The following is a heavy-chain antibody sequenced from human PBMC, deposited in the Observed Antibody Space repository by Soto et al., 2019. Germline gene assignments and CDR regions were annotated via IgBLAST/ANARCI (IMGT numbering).Heavy chain of an antibody. Sequence: GGSLRLSCEASGFTLSSYSMNWARQAPGQGLEWVSYISSSSRTIYYADSVKGRFTISRDNAKNSLYLQMNSLRDEDTAVYYCAKDSGHGTTVSTCDYWCQGTLVSVSS. CDR1: GFTLSSYS. J-gene: IGHJ4*02. CDR3: AKDSGHGTTVSTCDY. V-gene: IGHV3-48*02. CDR2: ISSSSRTI. D-gene: IGHD4-17*01.